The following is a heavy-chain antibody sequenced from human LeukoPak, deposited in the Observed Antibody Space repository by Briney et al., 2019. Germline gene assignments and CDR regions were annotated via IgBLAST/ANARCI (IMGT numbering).Heavy chain of an antibody. V-gene: IGHV4-38-2*01. J-gene: IGHJ3*02. CDR2: IDHSGST. CDR1: GYSISNGYY. D-gene: IGHD1-1*01. Sequence: SETLSLTCAVSGYSISNGYYWGWIRQPPGKGLEWIGSIDHSGSTYYNPSLKSRVTIPIYTSKNQFSLKLSSVTAADTAVYYCARQFGVEIWGQGTMVTVSS. CDR3: ARQFGVEI.